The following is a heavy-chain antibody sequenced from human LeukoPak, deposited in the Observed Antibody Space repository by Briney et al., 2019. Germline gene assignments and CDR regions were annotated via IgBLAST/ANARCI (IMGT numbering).Heavy chain of an antibody. CDR1: GGSISSYY. V-gene: IGHV4-59*01. Sequence: SETLSLTCTVSGGSISSYYWSWIRQPPGKGLEWIGYIYYSGSTNYNPSLKSRVTISVDTSKNQFSLKLSSVTAADTAVYYCARQGSNSSGWYPVDDWGQGTLVTVSS. J-gene: IGHJ4*02. CDR3: ARQGSNSSGWYPVDD. D-gene: IGHD6-19*01. CDR2: IYYSGST.